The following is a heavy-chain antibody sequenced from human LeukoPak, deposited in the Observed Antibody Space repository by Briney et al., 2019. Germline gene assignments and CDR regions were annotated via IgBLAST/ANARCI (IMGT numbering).Heavy chain of an antibody. CDR1: GASISSSSYY. Sequence: PSETLSLTCTVSGASISSSSYYWGWIRQPPGKGLEWVGSIYYSGITYYNPSLKSRVTISVDTSENQFSLKLSSVTAADTAVYYCARGPRWLQDYFNYWGQGTLVTVSS. D-gene: IGHD5-24*01. V-gene: IGHV4-39*07. CDR2: IYYSGIT. CDR3: ARGPRWLQDYFNY. J-gene: IGHJ4*02.